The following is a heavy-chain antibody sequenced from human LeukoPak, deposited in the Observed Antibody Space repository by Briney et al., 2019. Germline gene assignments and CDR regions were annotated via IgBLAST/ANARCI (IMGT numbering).Heavy chain of an antibody. CDR3: ARGTFGGVIVGYYYMDV. CDR1: GGSISSYY. V-gene: IGHV4-59*01. CDR2: IYYSGST. J-gene: IGHJ6*03. D-gene: IGHD3-16*02. Sequence: SETLSLTCTVSGGSISSYYWSWIRQPPGKGLEWIGYIYYSGSTNYNPSLKSRVTISVDTSNNQFSLRLSSVTAADTAVYYCARGTFGGVIVGYYYMDVWGKGTTVTTSS.